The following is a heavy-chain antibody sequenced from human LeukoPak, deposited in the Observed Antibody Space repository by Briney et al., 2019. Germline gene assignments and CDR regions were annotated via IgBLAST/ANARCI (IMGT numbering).Heavy chain of an antibody. CDR3: ATTYYYDSSGYLRDAFDI. J-gene: IGHJ3*02. D-gene: IGHD3-22*01. V-gene: IGHV5-51*01. CDR1: GYSFTSYW. Sequence: GESLKICCKGSGYSFTSYWIGWVLQMPGKGLEWMGIIYPVDFDTRYSPSFQGQVTISADKSISTAYLQWSSLKASDTAMYYCATTYYYDSSGYLRDAFDIWGQGTMVTVSS. CDR2: IYPVDFDT.